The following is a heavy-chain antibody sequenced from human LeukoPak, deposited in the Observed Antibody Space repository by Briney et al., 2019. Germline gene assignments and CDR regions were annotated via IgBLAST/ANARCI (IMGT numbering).Heavy chain of an antibody. D-gene: IGHD1-26*01. V-gene: IGHV3-23*01. CDR3: ARGGFDISIPKWTNWFDP. CDR2: ISGSDGTT. J-gene: IGHJ5*02. Sequence: GGSLRLSCAASGFTFSSYTMNWVRQAPGKGLEWVSGISGSDGTTYYADSVKGRFTISRDNSKNTLYLQMNGLRAEDTAVYYCARGGFDISIPKWTNWFDPWGQGTLVTVSS. CDR1: GFTFSSYT.